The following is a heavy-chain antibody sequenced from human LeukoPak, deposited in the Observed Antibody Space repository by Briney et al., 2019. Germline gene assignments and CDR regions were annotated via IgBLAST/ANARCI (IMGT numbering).Heavy chain of an antibody. Sequence: GGSLRLSCAASGFTFSSYGMHWVRQAPGKGLEWVALIWYDGSNKYYTDSVKGRLTISRDNSKNTLYLQMNSLRGEDTAIYYCAREGPRGNSQFDYWGQGTLVTVSS. CDR3: AREGPRGNSQFDY. J-gene: IGHJ4*02. CDR1: GFTFSSYG. V-gene: IGHV3-33*01. CDR2: IWYDGSNK. D-gene: IGHD2/OR15-2a*01.